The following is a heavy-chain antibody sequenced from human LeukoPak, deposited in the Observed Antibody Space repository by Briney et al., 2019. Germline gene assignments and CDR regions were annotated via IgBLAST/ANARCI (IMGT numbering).Heavy chain of an antibody. D-gene: IGHD3-3*01. J-gene: IGHJ6*03. Sequence: GGSLRLSCAASGFTFGDYYMSWIRQAPGKGLEWVSYISSSGSTIYYADSVKGRFTISRDNAKNSLYLQMNSLRAEDTAVYYCAGSGRNYYYYYMDVWGKGTTVTVSS. V-gene: IGHV3-11*04. CDR3: AGSGRNYYYYYMDV. CDR1: GFTFGDYY. CDR2: ISSSGSTI.